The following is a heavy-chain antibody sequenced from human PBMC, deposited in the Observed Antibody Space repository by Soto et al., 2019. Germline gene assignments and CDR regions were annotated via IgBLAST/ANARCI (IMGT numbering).Heavy chain of an antibody. V-gene: IGHV1-69*13. D-gene: IGHD1-1*01. J-gene: IGHJ4*02. CDR1: GGTFSSYA. CDR3: ARDPEYLSDATAVPESASFDY. CDR2: IIPIFGTA. Sequence: ASVKVSCKASGGTFSSYAISWVRQAPGQGLEWMGGIIPIFGTANYAQKFQGRVTITADESTSTAYMELSSLRSEDTAVYYCARDPEYLSDATAVPESASFDYWGQGTLVTVSS.